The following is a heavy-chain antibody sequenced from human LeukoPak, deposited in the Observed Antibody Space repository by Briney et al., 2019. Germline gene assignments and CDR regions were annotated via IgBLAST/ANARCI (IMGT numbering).Heavy chain of an antibody. CDR3: ASSPKGQLWNLKV. D-gene: IGHD5-18*01. Sequence: ASVKVSCKASGYTFTSYDINWVRQATGQGLEWMGWMNPNSGSTGYAQKFQGRVTITRNTSISTAYMELSSLRSEDTAMFYCASSPKGQLWNLKVWGQGTLVTVSS. CDR2: MNPNSGST. J-gene: IGHJ4*02. V-gene: IGHV1-8*03. CDR1: GYTFTSYD.